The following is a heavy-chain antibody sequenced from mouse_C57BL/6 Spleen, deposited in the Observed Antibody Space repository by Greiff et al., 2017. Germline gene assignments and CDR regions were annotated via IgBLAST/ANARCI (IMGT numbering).Heavy chain of an antibody. Sequence: EVQLVESGGDLVKPGGSLKLSCAASGFTFSSYGMSWVRQTPDKRLEWVATISSGGSYTYYPDSVKGRFTISRDNAKNTLYLQMSSLKSEDTAMYYCARQVITTPYYFDYWGQGTTLTVSS. V-gene: IGHV5-6*01. CDR2: ISSGGSYT. CDR1: GFTFSSYG. J-gene: IGHJ2*01. D-gene: IGHD1-1*01. CDR3: ARQVITTPYYFDY.